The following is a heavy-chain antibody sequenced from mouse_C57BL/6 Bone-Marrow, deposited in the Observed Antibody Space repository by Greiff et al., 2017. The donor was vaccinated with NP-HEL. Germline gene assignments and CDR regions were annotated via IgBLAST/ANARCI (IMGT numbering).Heavy chain of an antibody. J-gene: IGHJ4*01. CDR3: ARHGIYDCAMDY. Sequence: DVMLVESGGGLVQPGASLKLSCESNEYEFPSHDMSWVRKTPETRLELVAALNSDDGSPSYPDTLARRFIISRANTQKTLYLQMSSLRSEDTAVYYCARHGIYDCAMDYWGQGTSVTVSS. CDR2: LNSDDGSP. D-gene: IGHD2-3*01. V-gene: IGHV5-2*03. CDR1: EYEFPSHD.